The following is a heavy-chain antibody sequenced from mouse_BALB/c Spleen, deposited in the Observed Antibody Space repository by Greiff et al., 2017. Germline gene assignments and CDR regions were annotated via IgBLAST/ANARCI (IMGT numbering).Heavy chain of an antibody. CDR2: IRNKANGYTT. CDR1: GFTFTDYY. J-gene: IGHJ2*01. D-gene: IGHD2-4*01. V-gene: IGHV7-3*02. CDR3: ARDMITTWDY. Sequence: EVNVVESGGGLVQPGGSLRLSCATSGFTFTDYYMSWVRQPPGKALEWLGFIRNKANGYTTEYSASVKGRFTISRDNSQSILYLQMNTLRAEDSATYYCARDMITTWDYWGQGTTLTVSS.